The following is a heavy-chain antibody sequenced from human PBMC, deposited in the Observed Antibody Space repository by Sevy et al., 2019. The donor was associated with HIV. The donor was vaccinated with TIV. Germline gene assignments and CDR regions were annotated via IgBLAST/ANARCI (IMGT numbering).Heavy chain of an antibody. CDR1: GFPFSGYA. V-gene: IGHV3-30-3*01. J-gene: IGHJ4*02. CDR2: ISYDGTSK. Sequence: GGSLRLSCAASGFPFSGYAMYWVRQAPGKGLEWVAVISYDGTSKYYADTVKGRFTISRDNSKNTLYLQMNSLRAEDTAVYYCARGVIVDTALVTHFDHWGQGTLVTVSS. CDR3: ARGVIVDTALVTHFDH. D-gene: IGHD5-18*01.